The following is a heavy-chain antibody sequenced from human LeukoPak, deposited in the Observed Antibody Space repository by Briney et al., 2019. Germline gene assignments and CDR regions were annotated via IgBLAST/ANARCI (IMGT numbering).Heavy chain of an antibody. Sequence: SETLSLTCTVSGGSISTGGYYWSWIRQHPGKGLEWIGKNYYSGSTYYNPSLKSRVTISVDTSKNQFSLKLSSVTAADTAVYYCARQNYYGSGSQNYWYFDLWGRGTLVTVSS. V-gene: IGHV4-31*03. CDR2: NYYSGST. CDR3: ARQNYYGSGSQNYWYFDL. J-gene: IGHJ2*01. CDR1: GGSISTGGYY. D-gene: IGHD3-10*01.